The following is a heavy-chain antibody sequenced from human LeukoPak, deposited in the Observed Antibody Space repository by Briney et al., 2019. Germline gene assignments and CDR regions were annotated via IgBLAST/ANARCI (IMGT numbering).Heavy chain of an antibody. CDR3: ARVVRKQLGGLDY. J-gene: IGHJ4*02. CDR2: ISSSSSYI. Sequence: GGSLRLSCAASGFTFSSYEMNWVRQAPGKGLEWVSSISSSSSYIYYADSVKGRFTISRDNAKNSLYLQMNSLRAEDTAVYYCARVVRKQLGGLDYWGQGTLVTVSS. V-gene: IGHV3-21*01. D-gene: IGHD6-6*01. CDR1: GFTFSSYE.